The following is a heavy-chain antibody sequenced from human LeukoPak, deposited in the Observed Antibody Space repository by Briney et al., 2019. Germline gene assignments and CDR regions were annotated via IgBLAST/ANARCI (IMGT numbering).Heavy chain of an antibody. D-gene: IGHD4-17*01. CDR1: GFTFSSYW. Sequence: GGSLRLSCAASGFTFSSYWMSWVRQAPGKGLEWVANIKQDGSEKYYVDSVKGRFTISRDNAKNSLYLQMNSLRAEDTAVYYCARDPRYGDYGIDYWGQGTLVTVSS. CDR3: ARDPRYGDYGIDY. CDR2: IKQDGSEK. J-gene: IGHJ4*02. V-gene: IGHV3-7*01.